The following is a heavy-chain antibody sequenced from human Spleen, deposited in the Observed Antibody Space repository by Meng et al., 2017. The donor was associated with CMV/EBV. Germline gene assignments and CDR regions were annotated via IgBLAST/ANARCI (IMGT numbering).Heavy chain of an antibody. CDR3: ARESHTYYYDSSGYYSENYFDY. J-gene: IGHJ4*02. CDR1: GFTFSPYR. D-gene: IGHD3-22*01. CDR2: ISSSGSTI. V-gene: IGHV3-48*04. Sequence: GESLKISCVASGFTFSPYRMNWVRQAPGKGLEWVSYISSSGSTIYYADSVKGRFTISRDNAKNSLYLQMNSLRAEDTAVYYCARESHTYYYDSSGYYSENYFDYWGQGTLVTVSS.